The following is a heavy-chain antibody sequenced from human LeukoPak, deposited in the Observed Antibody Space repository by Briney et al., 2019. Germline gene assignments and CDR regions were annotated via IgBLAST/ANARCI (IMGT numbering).Heavy chain of an antibody. D-gene: IGHD3-22*01. CDR3: ARVFPSYFYDSSGPTDY. J-gene: IGHJ4*02. CDR2: MNPNSGNT. Sequence: ASVKVSCKASGYTFTGYYMHWVRQASGQGLEWMGWMNPNSGNTGYAQKFQGRVTMTRNTSISTAYMELSSLRSEDTAVYYCARVFPSYFYDSSGPTDYWGQGTLVTVSS. V-gene: IGHV1-8*02. CDR1: GYTFTGYY.